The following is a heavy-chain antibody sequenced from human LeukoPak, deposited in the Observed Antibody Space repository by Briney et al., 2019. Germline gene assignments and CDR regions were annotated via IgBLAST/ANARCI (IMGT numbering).Heavy chain of an antibody. CDR2: INHSGST. J-gene: IGHJ5*02. CDR3: AVRASEEQLDRNWFDP. Sequence: SETLSLTCAVYGGSFSGYYWSWIRQPPGKGLEWVGEINHSGSTNYNPPLKSRVTISVDTSKNQFSLKLSSVTAADTAVYYCAVRASEEQLDRNWFDPWGQGTLVTVSS. CDR1: GGSFSGYY. V-gene: IGHV4-34*01. D-gene: IGHD6-6*01.